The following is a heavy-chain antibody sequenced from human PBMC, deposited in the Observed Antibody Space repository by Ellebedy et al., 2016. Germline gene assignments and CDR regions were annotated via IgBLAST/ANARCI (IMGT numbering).Heavy chain of an antibody. Sequence: GGSLRLXXAASGFTFSSYGMHWVRQAPGKGLEWVAVIWYDGSNKYYADSVKGRFTISRDNSKNTLYLQMNSLRAEDTAVYYCARDSSSWFRWFVYWGQGTLVTVSS. CDR1: GFTFSSYG. CDR2: IWYDGSNK. CDR3: ARDSSSWFRWFVY. V-gene: IGHV3-33*01. D-gene: IGHD6-13*01. J-gene: IGHJ4*02.